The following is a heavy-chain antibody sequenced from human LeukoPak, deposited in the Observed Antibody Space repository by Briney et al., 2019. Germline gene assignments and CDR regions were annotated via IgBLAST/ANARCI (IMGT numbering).Heavy chain of an antibody. V-gene: IGHV4-59*01. CDR1: GDSISRYH. D-gene: IGHD3-3*01. Sequence: SETLSLTCTVSGDSISRYHWGWIRQPPGKGLEWIAYIYHSGSTDYNPSLKSRVTMSVDMSKNQFSLKLRSVTAADTAVYYCAREGKLEGALDSGGQGT. J-gene: IGHJ3*01. CDR2: IYHSGST. CDR3: AREGKLEGALDS.